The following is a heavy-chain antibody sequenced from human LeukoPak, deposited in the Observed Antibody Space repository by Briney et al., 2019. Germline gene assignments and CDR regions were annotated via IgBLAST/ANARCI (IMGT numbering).Heavy chain of an antibody. Sequence: GGSLRLSCAASGFTVSSNYMSWVRQAPGKGLGWVSVIYSGGSTYYADSVKGRFTISRDNSKNTLYLQMNSLRAEDTAVYYCARDYDSSGSTVFDYWGQGTLVTVSS. D-gene: IGHD3-22*01. CDR1: GFTVSSNY. CDR3: ARDYDSSGSTVFDY. J-gene: IGHJ4*02. V-gene: IGHV3-66*01. CDR2: IYSGGST.